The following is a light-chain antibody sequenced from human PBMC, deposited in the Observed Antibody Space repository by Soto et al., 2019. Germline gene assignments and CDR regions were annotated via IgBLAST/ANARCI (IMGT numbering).Light chain of an antibody. Sequence: DIQMTQSPSSLSASVGDRVTITCRASQSISSYLNWYQQKPGKAPKLLIYAASSLQSGVPSRFSGRGSGTDFTLTISSLQPEDFETYYCQQSYSSPRTFGQGTKVDIK. J-gene: IGKJ1*01. V-gene: IGKV1-39*01. CDR1: QSISSY. CDR3: QQSYSSPRT. CDR2: AAS.